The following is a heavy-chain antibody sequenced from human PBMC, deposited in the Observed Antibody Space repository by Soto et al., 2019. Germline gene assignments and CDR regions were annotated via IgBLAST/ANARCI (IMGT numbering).Heavy chain of an antibody. CDR2: INHSGST. CDR3: ARVVVPAARSRYYYYYYMDV. J-gene: IGHJ6*03. Sequence: QVQLQQWGAGLLKPSETLSLTCAVYGGSFSGYYWSWIRQPPGKGLEWIGEINHSGSTNYNPSLKSGVTISVDASKNQFFLKLSSVTAADTAVYYCARVVVPAARSRYYYYYYMDVWGKGTTVTVSS. CDR1: GGSFSGYY. V-gene: IGHV4-34*01. D-gene: IGHD2-2*01.